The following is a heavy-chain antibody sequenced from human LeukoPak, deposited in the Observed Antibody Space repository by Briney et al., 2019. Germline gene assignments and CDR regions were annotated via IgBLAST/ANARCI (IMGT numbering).Heavy chain of an antibody. CDR2: IYPGDSDT. CDR3: ARGTDYYDSSGYPDY. CDR1: GYSFTSYW. Sequence: GESLKISCKGSGYSFTSYWIGWVRQMPGKGLEWMGIIYPGDSDTRYSPSFQGQVTISADKSISTAYLQWSSLKASDTAMYYRARGTDYYDSSGYPDYWGQGTLVTVSS. D-gene: IGHD3-22*01. V-gene: IGHV5-51*01. J-gene: IGHJ4*02.